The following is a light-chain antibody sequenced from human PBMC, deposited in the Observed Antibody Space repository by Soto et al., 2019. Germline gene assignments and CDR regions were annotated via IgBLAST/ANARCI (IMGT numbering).Light chain of an antibody. CDR1: SSDVGRYNY. CDR3: TSYSRTSTLL. CDR2: DVS. J-gene: IGLJ3*02. Sequence: QSVLTQPASVSGSPGQSITISCTGTSSDVGRYNYVSWYQHHPGKAPKLMIYDVSNRPSGVSNRFSGSKSGNTASLTISGLQAEDEADYYCTSYSRTSTLLFGGGTKLTVL. V-gene: IGLV2-14*03.